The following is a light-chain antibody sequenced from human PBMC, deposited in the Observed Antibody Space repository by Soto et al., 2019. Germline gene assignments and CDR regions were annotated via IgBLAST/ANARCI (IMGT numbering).Light chain of an antibody. CDR1: QPVFIRY. Sequence: ETVVTQSPSTLSLSPGERATLSCRASQPVFIRYLAWYQQKPGQAPRLLIYGASTRATGIPDRFSGSGSGTDFTLTISRLEPADFAVYFCHHYGTSPTFGQGTRLEIK. CDR2: GAS. CDR3: HHYGTSPT. V-gene: IGKV3-20*01. J-gene: IGKJ5*01.